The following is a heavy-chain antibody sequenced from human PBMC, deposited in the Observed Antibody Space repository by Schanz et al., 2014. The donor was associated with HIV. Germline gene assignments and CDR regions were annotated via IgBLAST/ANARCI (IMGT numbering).Heavy chain of an antibody. J-gene: IGHJ6*02. D-gene: IGHD1-20*01. CDR1: GFTFSNYA. Sequence: QVQLVESGGGVVQPGRSLRLSCAVSGFTFSNYAMHWVRQAPGKGLDWVAGISYDGRNKYYADSVKGRFTISRVNSKNTLYLQMNSLRAEDTAIYYCAKTSITLGMDVWGQGTTVTVSS. CDR2: ISYDGRNK. V-gene: IGHV3-30*04. CDR3: AKTSITLGMDV.